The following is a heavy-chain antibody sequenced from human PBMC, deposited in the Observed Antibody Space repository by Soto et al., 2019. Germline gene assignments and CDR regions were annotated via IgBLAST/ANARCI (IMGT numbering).Heavy chain of an antibody. CDR3: ARRRYGDY. CDR1: GYTFTSYG. CDR2: ISAHNGNT. V-gene: IGHV1-18*01. J-gene: IGHJ4*02. D-gene: IGHD1-1*01. Sequence: QVHLVQSGAEVKKPGASVKVSCKGSGYTFTSYGITWVRQAPGQGLEWMGWISAHNGNTDYAQKLQGRVTVTRDTSTSTAYMELRSLRSDDTAVYYFARRRYGDYWGQGALVTVSS.